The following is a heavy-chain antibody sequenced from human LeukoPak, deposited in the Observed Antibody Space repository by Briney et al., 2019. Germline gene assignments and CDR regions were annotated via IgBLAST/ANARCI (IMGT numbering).Heavy chain of an antibody. CDR2: IIPIFGTA. CDR3: ARDTVMGVGPFDY. J-gene: IGHJ4*02. CDR1: GGTFSSYA. Sequence: SVKVSCKASGGTFSSYAISWVRQAPGQGLEWMGGIIPIFGTANYAQKFQGRVTITADESTSTAYMELSSLRSEDTAVYYCARDTVMGVGPFDYWGQGTLVTVSS. V-gene: IGHV1-69*13. D-gene: IGHD5-18*01.